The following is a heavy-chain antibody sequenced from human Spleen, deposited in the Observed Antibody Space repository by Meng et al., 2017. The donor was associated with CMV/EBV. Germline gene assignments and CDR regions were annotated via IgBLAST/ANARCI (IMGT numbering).Heavy chain of an antibody. Sequence: ESLKISCEASGFTFSDQDMSWIRQPPGKGLEWIGEINHSGSTNYNPSLKSRVTISVDTSKNQFSLKLSSVTAADTAVYYCARGTYSSSVDYWGQGTLVTVSS. D-gene: IGHD6-6*01. CDR1: GFTFSDQD. CDR2: INHSGST. CDR3: ARGTYSSSVDY. V-gene: IGHV4-34*01. J-gene: IGHJ4*02.